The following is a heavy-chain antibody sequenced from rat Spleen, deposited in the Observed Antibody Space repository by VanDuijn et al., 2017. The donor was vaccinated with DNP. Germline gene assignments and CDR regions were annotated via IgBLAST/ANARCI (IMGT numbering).Heavy chain of an antibody. CDR3: ARGDFDY. V-gene: IGHV5-31*01. CDR1: GFTVNNFW. CDR2: IISSGGST. Sequence: EVQLVESGGDLVQPGRSLKLSCVVSGFTVNNFWMAWIRQVPGKGLEWVAAIISSGGSTYYPNSVRGRFTISRDIAKSSLYLHMNSLKSEDTATYYCARGDFDYWGQGVMVTVSS. J-gene: IGHJ2*01.